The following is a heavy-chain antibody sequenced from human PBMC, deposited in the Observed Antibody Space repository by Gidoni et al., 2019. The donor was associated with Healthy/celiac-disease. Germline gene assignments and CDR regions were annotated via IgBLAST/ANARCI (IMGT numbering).Heavy chain of an antibody. Sequence: EVQLVEFGGGLVLPGGSLRRSCSASGCFFSSYWMHWVRQAPGKGLVWVSRMNSDGSSTSYADSVKGRFTISRDNAKNTLYLQMNSLRAEDTAVYYCARELSVAARPINWFDPWGQGTLVTVSS. D-gene: IGHD6-6*01. CDR2: MNSDGSST. V-gene: IGHV3-74*01. CDR1: GCFFSSYW. CDR3: ARELSVAARPINWFDP. J-gene: IGHJ5*02.